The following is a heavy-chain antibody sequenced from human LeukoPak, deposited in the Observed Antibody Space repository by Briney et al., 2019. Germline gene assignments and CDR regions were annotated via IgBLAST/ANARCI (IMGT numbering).Heavy chain of an antibody. CDR3: AGLGYCSGGSCYSVLDY. V-gene: IGHV3-30*03. Sequence: PGGSLRLSCVASGFTFSSRDWMTWVRQAPGKGLEWVAVVSYDGSNKYYADSVKGRFTISRDNSKNTLYLQMNSLRLEDTAVYYCAGLGYCSGGSCYSVLDYWGQGTLVTVSS. D-gene: IGHD2-15*01. CDR1: GFTFSSRDW. CDR2: VSYDGSNK. J-gene: IGHJ4*02.